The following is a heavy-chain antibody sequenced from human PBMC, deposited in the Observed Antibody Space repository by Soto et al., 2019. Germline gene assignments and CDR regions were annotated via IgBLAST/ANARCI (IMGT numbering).Heavy chain of an antibody. Sequence: QLQLQESGPGLVKPSETLSLTCTVSGGSISSSSYYWGWIRQPPGKGLEWIGSIYYSGSTYYNPSLKSRVTISVDTSKNQFSLKLSSVTAADTAVYYCARSSALTFGGVIVPHWGQGTLVTVSS. CDR3: ARSSALTFGGVIVPH. V-gene: IGHV4-39*01. J-gene: IGHJ4*02. CDR2: IYYSGST. CDR1: GGSISSSSYY. D-gene: IGHD3-16*02.